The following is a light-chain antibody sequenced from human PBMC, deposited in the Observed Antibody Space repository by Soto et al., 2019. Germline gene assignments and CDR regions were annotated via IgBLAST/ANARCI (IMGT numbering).Light chain of an antibody. V-gene: IGKV3-20*01. J-gene: IGKJ1*01. CDR3: QQSYSSPPT. CDR1: QSVTNSF. Sequence: EIVLAQSPGTLSLSPGERATLSCRASQSVTNSFLAWYQQKPGQAPRLLIFGASRRATGIPDRFTGSGSGPDFTLTISSLQPEDFATYYCQQSYSSPPTFGQGTKVDI. CDR2: GAS.